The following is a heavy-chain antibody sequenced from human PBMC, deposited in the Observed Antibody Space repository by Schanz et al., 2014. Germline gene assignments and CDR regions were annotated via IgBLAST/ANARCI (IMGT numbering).Heavy chain of an antibody. V-gene: IGHV3-11*06. CDR3: ARDVYRSGRPFDL. CDR2: ISHNTFYT. CDR1: GFTFTDYY. D-gene: IGHD5-18*01. Sequence: VQVVESGGDLVQPGGSLRLSCAASGFTFTDYYISWIRQAPGMGLEWVSYISHNTFYTDYADSVKGRFTISRDNAKNSVYLQMNTLRAEDTAIYFCARDVYRSGRPFDLWGQGTLVTVSS. J-gene: IGHJ5*02.